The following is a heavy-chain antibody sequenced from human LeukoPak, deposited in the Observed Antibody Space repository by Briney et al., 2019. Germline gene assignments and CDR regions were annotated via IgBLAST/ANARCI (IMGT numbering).Heavy chain of an antibody. CDR2: ISYDGNNK. CDR1: GFTFNYFD. D-gene: IGHD3-9*01. V-gene: IGHV3-30*18. CDR3: AKDVGAGDYDILTAEDAFDI. J-gene: IGHJ3*02. Sequence: PGRSLRLSCAASGFTFNYFDMHWVRQAPGKGLECVAIISYDGNNKYYADSVKGRFTISRDNSKNTLYLQMNSLRAEDTAVYYCAKDVGAGDYDILTAEDAFDIWGQGTMVTVSS.